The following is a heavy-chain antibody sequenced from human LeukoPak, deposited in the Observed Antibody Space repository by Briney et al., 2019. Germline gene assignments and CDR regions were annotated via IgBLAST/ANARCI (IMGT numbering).Heavy chain of an antibody. J-gene: IGHJ4*02. Sequence: GGSLRLSCAASGFTFSSYGLTWVRQAPGKGLEWVSIISSGSSAIFSADALKGRFTISRDDAKNLLYLDMNSLRAEDTAVYYCARGHTAVTRHFDFWGQGTLVTVSS. CDR2: ISSGSSAI. CDR3: ARGHTAVTRHFDF. D-gene: IGHD4-17*01. V-gene: IGHV3-21*01. CDR1: GFTFSSYG.